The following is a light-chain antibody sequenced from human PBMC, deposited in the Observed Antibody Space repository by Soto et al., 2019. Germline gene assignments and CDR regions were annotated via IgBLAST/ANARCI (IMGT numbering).Light chain of an antibody. CDR2: DAS. V-gene: IGKV3-20*01. CDR1: QSVGRNY. CDR3: HQYAVSPLT. Sequence: EIVWTQSPGTLSLSPGESATLSCRASQSVGRNYLAWFQHKPDQAPRLLIYDASNRSTVVPDRFSGSGSGTDFTLSVTRLEPEDCAVYYCHQYAVSPLTFGGGTTVEIK. J-gene: IGKJ4*01.